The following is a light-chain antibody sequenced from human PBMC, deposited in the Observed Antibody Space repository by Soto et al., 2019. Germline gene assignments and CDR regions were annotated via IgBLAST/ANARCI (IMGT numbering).Light chain of an antibody. CDR2: GAS. Sequence: EIVLTQSPATLSVSPGESATLSCRASQSVRSNVAWYQQKPGQAPRLLIHGASTRATGISARFSGSGCGTDFTLTISSIEPEDFAVYYCQQRSNWPLITFGQGTRLEIK. J-gene: IGKJ5*01. CDR1: QSVRSN. CDR3: QQRSNWPLIT. V-gene: IGKV3-11*01.